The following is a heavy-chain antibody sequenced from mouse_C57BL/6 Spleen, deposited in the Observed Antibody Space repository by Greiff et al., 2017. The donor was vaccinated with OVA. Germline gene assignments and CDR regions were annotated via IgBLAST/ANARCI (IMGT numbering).Heavy chain of an antibody. V-gene: IGHV1-69*01. CDR3: ARIYDGYHYFDY. D-gene: IGHD2-3*01. CDR1: GYTFTSYW. Sequence: QVQLQQPGAELVMPGASVKLSCKASGYTFTSYWMHWVKQRPGLGLEWIGEIDPSDSYPNYNQKFKGKSTLTVDKSSSTAYMQLSSLTSEDSAVYYCARIYDGYHYFDYWGQGTTLTVSS. J-gene: IGHJ2*01. CDR2: IDPSDSYP.